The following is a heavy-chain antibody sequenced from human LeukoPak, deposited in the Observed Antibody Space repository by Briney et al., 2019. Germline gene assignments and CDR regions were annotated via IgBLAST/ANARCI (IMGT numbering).Heavy chain of an antibody. CDR3: ARVVVAATGGATDAFDI. V-gene: IGHV4-34*01. Sequence: SETLSLTCAVYGGSFSGYYWSWIRQPPGKGLEWIGEINHSGSTNYNPSLKSRVTISVDTSKNQFSLKLSSVTAADTAVYYCARVVVAATGGATDAFDIWGQGTMVTVSS. CDR2: INHSGST. J-gene: IGHJ3*02. D-gene: IGHD2-15*01. CDR1: GGSFSGYY.